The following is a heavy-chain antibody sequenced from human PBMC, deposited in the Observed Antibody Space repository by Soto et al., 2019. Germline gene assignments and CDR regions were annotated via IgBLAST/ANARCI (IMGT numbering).Heavy chain of an antibody. J-gene: IGHJ3*02. Sequence: QITLKESGPTLVKPTQNLTLTCTFSGISLSTTGMNVGWIRQPPGKALQWLALIYWDDDKRYSPSLKSRLTITKDTSKNQVVLTMTNMDPVDTATYYCAHRGSGWYFDIWGQGTMVTVSS. CDR3: AHRGSGWYFDI. CDR1: GISLSTTGMN. V-gene: IGHV2-5*02. D-gene: IGHD6-19*01. CDR2: IYWDDDK.